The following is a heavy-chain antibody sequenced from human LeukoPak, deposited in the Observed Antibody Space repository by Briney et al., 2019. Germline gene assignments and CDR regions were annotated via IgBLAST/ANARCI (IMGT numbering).Heavy chain of an antibody. CDR2: INHRGIT. Sequence: SETLSLTCVVYGGSFSDYYWSWIRQPPGKGLEWIGEINHRGITNYNPSLTSRVAISVDTSKNQFSLNLTSLTAADTAVYYCARRSTSCLDYWGQGTLVTVSS. D-gene: IGHD2-2*01. CDR1: GGSFSDYY. V-gene: IGHV4-34*01. J-gene: IGHJ4*02. CDR3: ARRSTSCLDY.